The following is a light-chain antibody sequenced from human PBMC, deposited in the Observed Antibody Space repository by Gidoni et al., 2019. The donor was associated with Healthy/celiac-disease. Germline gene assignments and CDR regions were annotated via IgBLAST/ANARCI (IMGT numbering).Light chain of an antibody. CDR2: DAS. V-gene: IGKV1-33*01. CDR3: QQYDNLLLT. Sequence: DLQMTQSPSSLSASVGDRVTITCQASQDISNYLHWYQQKPGKAPKLLIYDASKLETGVPSRFSGSGSGTDFTFTISSLQPEDIATYYCQQYDNLLLTFGGGTKVEIK. J-gene: IGKJ4*01. CDR1: QDISNY.